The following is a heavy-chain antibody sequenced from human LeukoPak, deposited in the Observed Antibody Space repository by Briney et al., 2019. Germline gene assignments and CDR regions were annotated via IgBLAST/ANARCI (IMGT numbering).Heavy chain of an antibody. V-gene: IGHV3-30*02. CDR3: AKDRHYDILTGRD. J-gene: IGHJ4*02. CDR1: GFTFSSYG. Sequence: GGSLRLSCAASGFTFSSYGMHWVRQAPGKGLEWVAFIRYDGSNKYYADSVKGRFTISRDNSKNTLYLQMNSLRAEDTAVYYCAKDRHYDILTGRDWGQGTLVTVSS. CDR2: IRYDGSNK. D-gene: IGHD3-9*01.